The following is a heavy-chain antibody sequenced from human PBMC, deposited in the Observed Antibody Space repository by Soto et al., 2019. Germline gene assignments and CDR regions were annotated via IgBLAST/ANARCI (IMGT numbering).Heavy chain of an antibody. J-gene: IGHJ4*02. CDR2: IIPMFDTP. D-gene: IGHD2-15*01. CDR3: ARSGGLDRDFNY. V-gene: IGHV1-69*12. CDR1: GGTSSSDS. Sequence: QAQLVQSGAEVKKPGSSVKVSCKASGGTSSSDSFSWVRQAPGQGLEWMGGIIPMFDTPIYAQKFQDRVTITADESTSTAYMQLSSLRSGDTAVYYCARSGGLDRDFNYWGQGSLVTVSS.